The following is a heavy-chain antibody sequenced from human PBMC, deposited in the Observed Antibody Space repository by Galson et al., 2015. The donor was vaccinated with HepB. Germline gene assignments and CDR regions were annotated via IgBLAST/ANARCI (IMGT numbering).Heavy chain of an antibody. CDR2: IYYSGST. Sequence: ETLSLTCTVSGGSISSSSYYWGWIRQPPGKGLEWIGSIYYSGSTYYNPSLKSRVTISVDTSKNQFSLKLSSVTAADTAVYYCASPVIAVAKRGVYGMDVWGQGTTVTVSS. J-gene: IGHJ6*02. CDR3: ASPVIAVAKRGVYGMDV. V-gene: IGHV4-39*01. CDR1: GGSISSSSYY. D-gene: IGHD6-19*01.